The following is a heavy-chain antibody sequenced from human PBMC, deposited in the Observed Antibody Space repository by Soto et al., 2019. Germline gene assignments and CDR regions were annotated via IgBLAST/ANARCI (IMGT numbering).Heavy chain of an antibody. J-gene: IGHJ3*01. CDR1: GGSISSGGYY. D-gene: IGHD6-13*01. CDR3: ARESIAAAQTNP. CDR2: IYYSGST. V-gene: IGHV4-31*03. Sequence: SETLSLTCTVSGGSISSGGYYWSWISQHPGKGLEWIGYIYYSGSTYYNPSLKSRVTISVDTSKNQFSLKLSSVTAADTAVYYCARESIAAAQTNPWGQGTMVTVSS.